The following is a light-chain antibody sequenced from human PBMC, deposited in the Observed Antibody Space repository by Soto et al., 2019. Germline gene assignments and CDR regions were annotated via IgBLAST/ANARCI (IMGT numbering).Light chain of an antibody. CDR2: EVS. CDR3: SSYTPTNSLWL. CDR1: SSDVGAYDY. J-gene: IGLJ3*02. Sequence: QSALTQPASVSGSPGQSITISCTGTSSDVGAYDYVSWYQQNPGKAPKLIISEVSDRPSGVSNRFSGSKSGNTASLTISGLQAEDEADYFCSSYTPTNSLWLFGGGTKLTVL. V-gene: IGLV2-14*01.